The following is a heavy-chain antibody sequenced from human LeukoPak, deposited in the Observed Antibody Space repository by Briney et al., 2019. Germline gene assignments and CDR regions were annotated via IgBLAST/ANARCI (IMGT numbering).Heavy chain of an antibody. CDR1: GGSISSGGYY. V-gene: IGHV4-31*03. Sequence: SQTLSLTCTVSGGSISSGGYYWSWIRQHPGKGLEWIGYIYYSGSTYYNPSLKSRVTISVDTSKNQFSLKLSSVTAADTAVYYCARHVPHGRFFYFDLWGQGTLVTVSS. J-gene: IGHJ4*02. CDR2: IYYSGST. CDR3: ARHVPHGRFFYFDL. D-gene: IGHD1-26*01.